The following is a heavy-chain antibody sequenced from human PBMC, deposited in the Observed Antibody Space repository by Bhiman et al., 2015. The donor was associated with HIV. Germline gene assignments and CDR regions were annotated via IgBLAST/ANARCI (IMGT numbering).Heavy chain of an antibody. CDR2: IKQDGSEK. V-gene: IGHV3-7*01. Sequence: EVQLVESGGGVVQPGGSLRLSCAASGFTFGSYWMSWVRQAPGKGLEWVANIKQDGSEKYNVDSVKGRFTISRDNSKNTLFLQMNSLRAEDTAVYYCARSGLFVLVVYAPDVFDIWGQGTMVTVSS. CDR3: ARSGLFVLVVYAPDVFDI. CDR1: GFTFGSYW. D-gene: IGHD2-8*02. J-gene: IGHJ3*02.